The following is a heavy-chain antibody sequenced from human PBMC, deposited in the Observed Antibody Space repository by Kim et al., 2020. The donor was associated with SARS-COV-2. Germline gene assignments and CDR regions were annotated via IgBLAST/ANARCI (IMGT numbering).Heavy chain of an antibody. V-gene: IGHV3-30*02. D-gene: IGHD1-26*01. CDR3: AKDLGNSGSYSAKYYYYGMDV. Sequence: KGRFTISRDNSKNTLYLQMNSLRAEDTAVYYCAKDLGNSGSYSAKYYYYGMDVWGQGTTVTVSS. J-gene: IGHJ6*02.